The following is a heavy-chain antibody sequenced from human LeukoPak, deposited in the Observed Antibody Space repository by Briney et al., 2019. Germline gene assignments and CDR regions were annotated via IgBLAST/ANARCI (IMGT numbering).Heavy chain of an antibody. CDR3: ARDDYGSGNYYPYYFDY. CDR1: GYSISSGYY. D-gene: IGHD3-10*01. V-gene: IGHV4-38-2*02. Sequence: SETLSLTCTVSGYSISSGYYWGWIRQPPGKGLEWIGSIYHSGSTYYNPSLKSRVTISVDTSKNQFSLKLSSVTAADTAAYYCARDDYGSGNYYPYYFDYWGQGTLVTVSS. CDR2: IYHSGST. J-gene: IGHJ4*02.